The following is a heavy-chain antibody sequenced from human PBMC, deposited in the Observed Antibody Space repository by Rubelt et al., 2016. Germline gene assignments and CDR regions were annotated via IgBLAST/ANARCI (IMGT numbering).Heavy chain of an antibody. Sequence: EVQLVQSGAEVKKPGESLKISCKGSGYSFTSYWIGWVRQMPGQGLEWMEIIYPGDSDTRYSPYFQGQVTISAEKSISPAYLEWSSLKASDTAMYYCARLLQLWPFDYWGQGTLVTVSS. D-gene: IGHD5-18*01. V-gene: IGHV5-51*01. CDR3: ARLLQLWPFDY. J-gene: IGHJ4*02. CDR1: GYSFTSYW. CDR2: IYPGDSDT.